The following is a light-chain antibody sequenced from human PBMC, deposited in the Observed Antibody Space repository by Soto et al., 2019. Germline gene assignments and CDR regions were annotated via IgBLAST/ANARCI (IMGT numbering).Light chain of an antibody. J-gene: IGKJ4*01. CDR3: QQIYSAPLT. V-gene: IGKV1-39*01. Sequence: DIQMTQSPSSLSASVVDRVTITFRASQSISSYLNWYQQKPGKAPKLLIYAASSLQSGVPSRFSGSGSETEFTLSISSLQPEDFATYFCQQIYSAPLTFGGGTKVDIK. CDR1: QSISSY. CDR2: AAS.